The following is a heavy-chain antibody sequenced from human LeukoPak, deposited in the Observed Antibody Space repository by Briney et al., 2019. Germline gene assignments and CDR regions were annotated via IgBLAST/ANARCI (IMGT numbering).Heavy chain of an antibody. CDR2: IKQDGGEK. CDR1: GFTFSSYW. Sequence: PGGSLRLSCAVSGFTFSSYWMNWVRQAPGKGLEWVASIKQDGGEKSYVDSVKGRFTISRDNAKNSLYLQMSSLRAEDTAVYYCARDGTAAGFYFDLWGQGTLVTVSS. V-gene: IGHV3-7*01. D-gene: IGHD6-13*01. J-gene: IGHJ4*01. CDR3: ARDGTAAGFYFDL.